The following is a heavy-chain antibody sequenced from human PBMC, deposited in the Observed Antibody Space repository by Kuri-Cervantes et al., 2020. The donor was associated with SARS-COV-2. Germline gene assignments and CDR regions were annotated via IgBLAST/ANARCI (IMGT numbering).Heavy chain of an antibody. CDR1: GVSISSHY. J-gene: IGHJ5*02. D-gene: IGHD3-3*01. Sequence: SETLSLTCTVSGVSISSHYWSWIRQPPGKGLEWIGYIYYSGSTYYNPSLKSRVTISVDTSKNQFSLKLSSVTAADTAVYYCAKNRRFTIFGVVILDWFDPWGQGTLVTVSS. CDR2: IYYSGST. CDR3: AKNRRFTIFGVVILDWFDP. V-gene: IGHV4-59*04.